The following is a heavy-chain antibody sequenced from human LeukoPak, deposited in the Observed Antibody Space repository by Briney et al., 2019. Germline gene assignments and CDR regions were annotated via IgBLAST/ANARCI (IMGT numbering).Heavy chain of an antibody. Sequence: GGSLRLSCAASGFTFSKYTMNWVRQAPGRGLEWISDISSSSSTIYFADSVKGRFTISRDNSKSSLFLQMNSLRTEDTALYYCARDHVYGGADYWGQGTLVTVSS. CDR2: ISSSSSTI. CDR1: GFTFSKYT. D-gene: IGHD5/OR15-5a*01. J-gene: IGHJ4*02. CDR3: ARDHVYGGADY. V-gene: IGHV3-48*04.